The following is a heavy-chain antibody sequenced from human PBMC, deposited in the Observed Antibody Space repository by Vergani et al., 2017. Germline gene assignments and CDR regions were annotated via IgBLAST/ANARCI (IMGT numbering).Heavy chain of an antibody. CDR2: IWYDGSNK. D-gene: IGHD3-9*01. CDR3: ARDGGRYTDYYFDY. J-gene: IGHJ4*02. CDR1: GFTFSSYG. Sequence: QVQLVESGGGVGQPGRSLRLSCAASGFTFSSYGMHWVRQAPGKGLEWVAVIWYDGSNKYYADSVKGRFTISRDNSKNTLSLQMNSLRAEDTAVYYCARDGGRYTDYYFDYWGQGTLVTVSS. V-gene: IGHV3-33*01.